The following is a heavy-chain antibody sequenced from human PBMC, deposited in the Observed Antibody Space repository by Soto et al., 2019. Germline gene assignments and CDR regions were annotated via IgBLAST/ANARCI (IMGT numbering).Heavy chain of an antibody. CDR3: AKKVNSGPGSQYFDY. V-gene: IGHV3-23*01. CDR1: GFTFSSYS. D-gene: IGHD3-10*01. Sequence: PGGSLRLSCAASGFTFSSYSMSWVRQAPGKGLEWVSGFRSSGDDGTTYYADSVKCRFTISRDNSKNTLFLQMDNLRAEDTAIYYCAKKVNSGPGSQYFDYWGQGTLVTVSS. CDR2: FRSSGDDGTT. J-gene: IGHJ4*02.